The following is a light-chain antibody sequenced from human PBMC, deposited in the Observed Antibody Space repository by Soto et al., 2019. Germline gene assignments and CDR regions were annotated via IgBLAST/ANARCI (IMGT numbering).Light chain of an antibody. CDR3: SSYTSSSSYG. CDR1: SSDVGGYNY. CDR2: EVS. J-gene: IGLJ1*01. Sequence: QSVLTQPASVSGSPGQSITISCTGTSSDVGGYNYVSWYQQHPGKAPKLMIYEVSNRPSGVSNRFSGSKSGNTASLTISGLQSEDEADYYCSSYTSSSSYGVGTGTKLTVL. V-gene: IGLV2-14*01.